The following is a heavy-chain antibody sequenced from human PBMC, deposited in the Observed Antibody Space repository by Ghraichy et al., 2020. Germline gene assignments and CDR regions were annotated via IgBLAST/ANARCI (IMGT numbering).Heavy chain of an antibody. J-gene: IGHJ2*01. CDR3: ARGIMATHRDCYFDL. CDR2: IGIAGDT. CDR1: GFTFSSYD. Sequence: GGSLRLSCAASGFTFSSYDTHWVRQPIGKGLEWVSVIGIAGDTYYPGSVKGRFTISRENAKNSLYLQMNSLRAGDTAMYYCARGIMATHRDCYFDLWGRGTLVTVSS. D-gene: IGHD5-12*01. V-gene: IGHV3-13*01.